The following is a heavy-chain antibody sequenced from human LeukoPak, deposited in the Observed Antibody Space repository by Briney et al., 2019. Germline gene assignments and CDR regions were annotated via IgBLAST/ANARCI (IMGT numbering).Heavy chain of an antibody. D-gene: IGHD6-19*01. CDR3: ARDQGLGRSFDY. CDR1: GGSISNYY. J-gene: IGHJ4*02. Sequence: PSETLFLTCTVSGGSISNYYWGWIRQPPGEGLEWIGSIYYSGSTYYNSSLQSRVTISVHMSNNQFALKLSSVTAADTAVYYCARDQGLGRSFDYWGQGTLVTVSS. CDR2: IYYSGST. V-gene: IGHV4-39*06.